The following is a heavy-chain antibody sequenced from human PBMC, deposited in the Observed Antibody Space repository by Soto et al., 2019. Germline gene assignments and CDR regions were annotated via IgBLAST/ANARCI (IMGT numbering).Heavy chain of an antibody. CDR3: ARGSTTVTSGDYYYYMDV. D-gene: IGHD4-17*01. V-gene: IGHV1-69*02. CDR1: GGTFSSYT. Sequence: ASVKVSCKASGGTFSSYTISWVRQAPGQGLEWMGRIIPILGIANYAQKFQGRVTITADKSTSTAYMELSSLRSEDTAVYYCARGSTTVTSGDYYYYMDVWGKGTTVTVSS. CDR2: IIPILGIA. J-gene: IGHJ6*03.